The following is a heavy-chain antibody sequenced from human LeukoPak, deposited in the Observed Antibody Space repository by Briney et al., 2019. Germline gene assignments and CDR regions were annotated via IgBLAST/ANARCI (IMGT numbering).Heavy chain of an antibody. CDR1: GGSISSYY. V-gene: IGHV4-4*07. D-gene: IGHD6-19*01. Sequence: SETLSLTCTVSGGSISSYYWGWIRQPAGKGLEWIGRIYTSGSTNYNPSLKSRVTMSVDTSKNQFSLKLSSVTAADTAVYYCARDLFSSGWYSVQYNWFDPWGQGTLVTVSS. CDR3: ARDLFSSGWYSVQYNWFDP. CDR2: IYTSGST. J-gene: IGHJ5*02.